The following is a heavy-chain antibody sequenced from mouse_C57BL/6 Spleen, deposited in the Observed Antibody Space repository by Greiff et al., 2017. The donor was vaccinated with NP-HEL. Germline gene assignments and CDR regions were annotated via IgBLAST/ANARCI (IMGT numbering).Heavy chain of an antibody. V-gene: IGHV2-6-1*01. D-gene: IGHD4-1*02. Sequence: VMLVESGPGLVAPSQSLSITCTVSGFSLTSYGVHWVRQPPGKGLEWLVVIWSDGSTTYNSALKSRLGISKDNSKSQVFLKMNSLQTDDTAMYYCARHPQLGLYAMDYWGQGTSVTVSS. CDR3: ARHPQLGLYAMDY. J-gene: IGHJ4*01. CDR2: IWSDGST. CDR1: GFSLTSYG.